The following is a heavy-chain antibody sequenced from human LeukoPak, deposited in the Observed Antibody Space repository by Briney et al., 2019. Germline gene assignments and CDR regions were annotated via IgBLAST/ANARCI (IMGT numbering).Heavy chain of an antibody. Sequence: GGSLRLSCAASGFTFSSYEMNWVRQAPGKGLEWVSYISSSGSTIYYADSVKGRFTISRDNAKNSLYLQMNSLRAEDAAVYYCARVSDTAMDPAIGDYWGQGTLVTVSS. CDR1: GFTFSSYE. D-gene: IGHD5-18*01. V-gene: IGHV3-48*03. J-gene: IGHJ4*02. CDR2: ISSSGSTI. CDR3: ARVSDTAMDPAIGDY.